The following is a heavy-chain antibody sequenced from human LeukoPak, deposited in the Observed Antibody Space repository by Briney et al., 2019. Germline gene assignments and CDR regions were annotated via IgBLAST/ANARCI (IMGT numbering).Heavy chain of an antibody. Sequence: GGSLRLSCEASGFTLNKYWMHWVRQAPGKGLVWVSRITGDGSDIAYADSVKGRFTISRDNAKNSLYLQMNSLRAEDTAVYYCARGGTAVGEYWGQGTLVTVSS. D-gene: IGHD3-10*01. CDR1: GFTLNKYW. CDR3: ARGGTAVGEY. V-gene: IGHV3-74*01. J-gene: IGHJ4*02. CDR2: ITGDGSDI.